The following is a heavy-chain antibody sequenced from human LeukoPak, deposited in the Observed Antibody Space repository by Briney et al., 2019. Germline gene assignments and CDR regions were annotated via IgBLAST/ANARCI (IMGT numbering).Heavy chain of an antibody. D-gene: IGHD3-10*01. J-gene: IGHJ4*02. V-gene: IGHV1-8*01. CDR2: MNPNTGNT. Sequence: ASVKVSCKGYRYTFSSHDINWVRQAPGQGLEWMGWMNPNTGNTGYAPKFQGRVTMTRDTSISTAYMELRGLRSEDTAVYYCARLSQTPDYYGSGTYFYLGYWGQGTRVTVSS. CDR3: ARLSQTPDYYGSGTYFYLGY. CDR1: RYTFSSHD.